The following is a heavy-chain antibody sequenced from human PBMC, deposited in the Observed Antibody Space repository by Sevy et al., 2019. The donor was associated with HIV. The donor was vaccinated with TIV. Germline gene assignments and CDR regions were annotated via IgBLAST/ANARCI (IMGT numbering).Heavy chain of an antibody. CDR2: IIPIFGTA. CDR3: ARVGYCSSTSCYQD. V-gene: IGHV1-69*13. Sequence: ASVKVSCKASGGTFSSYAISWVRQAPGQGLEWMGGIIPIFGTANYAQKFQGSVTITADESTSTAYMELSSLRSEDTAVYYCARVGYCSSTSCYQDWGQGTLVTVSS. CDR1: GGTFSSYA. D-gene: IGHD2-2*01. J-gene: IGHJ4*02.